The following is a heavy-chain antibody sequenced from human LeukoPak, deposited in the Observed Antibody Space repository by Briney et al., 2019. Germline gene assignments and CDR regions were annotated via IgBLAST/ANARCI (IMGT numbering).Heavy chain of an antibody. J-gene: IGHJ4*02. D-gene: IGHD3-10*01. CDR2: IYYSGST. CDR1: GGSISSYY. V-gene: IGHV4-59*01. Sequence: KPSETLSLTCTVSGGSISSYYWSWIRQPPGKGLEWIWYIYYSGSTNYNPSLKSRVTISVDTSKNQFSLKLSSVTAADTAVYYCARVLPLLWFGELLPTGGFDYWGQGTLVTVSS. CDR3: ARVLPLLWFGELLPTGGFDY.